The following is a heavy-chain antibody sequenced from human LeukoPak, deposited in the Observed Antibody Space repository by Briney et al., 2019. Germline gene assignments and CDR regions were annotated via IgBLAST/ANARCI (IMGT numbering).Heavy chain of an antibody. Sequence: GGSLRLSCAASGFTFSNHGMHWVRQAPGKGLEWVAVIWYDGSNQYYADSVKGRFTISRDNSKNTLYLQMNSLRAEDTAVYYCAKVSRQQRVGYYFDYWGQGTLVTVSS. J-gene: IGHJ4*02. D-gene: IGHD6-13*01. CDR3: AKVSRQQRVGYYFDY. CDR2: IWYDGSNQ. CDR1: GFTFSNHG. V-gene: IGHV3-33*06.